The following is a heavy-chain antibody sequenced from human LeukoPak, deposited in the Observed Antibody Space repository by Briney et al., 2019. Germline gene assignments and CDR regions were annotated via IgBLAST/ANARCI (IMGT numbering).Heavy chain of an antibody. CDR2: INPNSGGT. V-gene: IGHV1-2*02. D-gene: IGHD6-13*01. CDR1: GYTFTGYY. CDR3: ARIATEQLGLSYYYYYMDV. Sequence: ASVKVSCKASGYTFTGYYMHWVRQAPGQGLEWMGWINPNSGGTNYAQKFQGRATMTRDTSISTAYMELSRLRSDDTAVYYCARIATEQLGLSYYYYYMDVWGKGTTVTISS. J-gene: IGHJ6*03.